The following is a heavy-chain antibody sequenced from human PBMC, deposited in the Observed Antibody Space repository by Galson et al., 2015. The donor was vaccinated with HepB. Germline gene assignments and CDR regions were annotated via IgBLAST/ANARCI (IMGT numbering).Heavy chain of an antibody. CDR2: IWYDGSNK. J-gene: IGHJ4*02. CDR1: GFTFSSYG. V-gene: IGHV3-33*01. CDR3: ARDLSYYDFWSEFDY. Sequence: SLRLSCAASGFTFSSYGMRWVRQAPGKGLEWVAVIWYDGSNKYYADSVKGRFTISRDNSKNTLYLQMNSLRAEDTAVYYCARDLSYYDFWSEFDYWGQGTLVTVSS. D-gene: IGHD3-3*01.